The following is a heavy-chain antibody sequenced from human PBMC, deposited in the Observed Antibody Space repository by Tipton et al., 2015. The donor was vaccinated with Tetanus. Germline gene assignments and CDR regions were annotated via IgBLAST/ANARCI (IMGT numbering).Heavy chain of an antibody. CDR3: VRHSGWFNFYRGIDV. CDR2: NYYSGSA. Sequence: TLSLTCTVSGGSLSGYYWNWIRQSPGKGLEWIGYNYYSGSAIYNPSLKSRVTISLDTSKNQISLRLNSVTAADTAVYYCVRHSGWFNFYRGIDVWGQGTTVTVSS. D-gene: IGHD6-13*01. J-gene: IGHJ6*02. V-gene: IGHV4-59*01. CDR1: GGSLSGYY.